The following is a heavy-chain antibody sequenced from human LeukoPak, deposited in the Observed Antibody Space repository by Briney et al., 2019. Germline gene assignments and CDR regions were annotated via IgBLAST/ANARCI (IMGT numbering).Heavy chain of an antibody. CDR1: GFNVSNNY. Sequence: PGGSLRLSCAASGFNVSNNYMTWVRQAPGKGLEWVSLIYSSGSTYYADSVKGRLTISRDNSKNTLYLQVNSLRAEDTAVYYCARRGDGGRSFDYWGQGTLVTVSS. CDR3: ARRGDGGRSFDY. J-gene: IGHJ4*02. CDR2: IYSSGST. D-gene: IGHD4-23*01. V-gene: IGHV3-53*01.